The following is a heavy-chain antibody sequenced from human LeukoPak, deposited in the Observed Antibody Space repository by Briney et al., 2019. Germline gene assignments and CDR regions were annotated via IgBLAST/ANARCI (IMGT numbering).Heavy chain of an antibody. J-gene: IGHJ4*02. Sequence: PGGSLRLSCAAFGVAVSGYWMNWVRQAPGKGLVWVARINSDGSSTSHADSVKGRFTISRDNSKNTLYLQMNSLRAEDTAVYYCAREGGFYRPLDYSGQGTLVTVSS. CDR3: AREGGFYRPLDY. CDR2: INSDGSST. D-gene: IGHD3-3*01. V-gene: IGHV3-74*01. CDR1: GVAVSGYW.